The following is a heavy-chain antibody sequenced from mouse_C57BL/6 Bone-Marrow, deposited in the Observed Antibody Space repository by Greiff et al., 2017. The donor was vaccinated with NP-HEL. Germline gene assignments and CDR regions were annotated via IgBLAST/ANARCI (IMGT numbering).Heavy chain of an antibody. CDR3: ERWDYSSSYAMDY. Sequence: VQRVESGAELVRPGTSVTVSCKASGYAFTNYLIEWVKQRPGQGLEWIGVINPGSGGTNYNEKFKGKATLTADTTSSTDSMELCRLTSENSAVYFCERWDYSSSYAMDYWGQGTSVTVSS. V-gene: IGHV1-54*01. J-gene: IGHJ4*01. CDR1: GYAFTNYL. CDR2: INPGSGGT. D-gene: IGHD1-1*01.